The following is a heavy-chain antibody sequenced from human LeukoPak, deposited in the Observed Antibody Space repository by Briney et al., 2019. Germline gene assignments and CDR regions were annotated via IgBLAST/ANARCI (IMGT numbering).Heavy chain of an antibody. CDR2: ISGSGGST. D-gene: IGHD2-2*01. CDR3: ATPLGYCSSTSCYWAAFDI. J-gene: IGHJ3*02. CDR1: GFTFSSYA. Sequence: PGGSLRLSCAAPGFTFSSYAMSWVRQAPGKGLEWVSAISGSGGSTYYADSVKGRFTISRDNSKNTLYLQMNSLRAEDTAVYYCATPLGYCSSTSCYWAAFDIWGQGTMVTVSS. V-gene: IGHV3-23*01.